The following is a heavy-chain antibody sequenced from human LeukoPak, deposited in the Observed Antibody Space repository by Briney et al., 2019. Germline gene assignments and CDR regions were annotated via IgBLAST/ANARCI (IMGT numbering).Heavy chain of an antibody. CDR3: ARRRDGYNYRWFDP. J-gene: IGHJ5*02. CDR1: GGSFSGYY. D-gene: IGHD5-24*01. V-gene: IGHV4-34*01. Sequence: SETLSLTCAVYGGSFSGYYWSWIRQPPGKGLEWIGEINHSGSTNYNPSLKSRVTISVDTSKNQFSLKLSSVTAADTAVYYCARRRDGYNYRWFDPWGQGTLVTVSS. CDR2: INHSGST.